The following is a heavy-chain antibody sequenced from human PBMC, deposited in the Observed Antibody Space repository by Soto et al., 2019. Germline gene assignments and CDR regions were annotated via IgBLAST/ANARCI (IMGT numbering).Heavy chain of an antibody. Sequence: QVQLVESWGGVVQPGKSVRLSCAASRFTFSLYGIHWVGQAPGKGLEWVAVITYEGSHQDYVDSVKGRFTLSRDNSKNIVYRQMNSLRPEDTAVYYCANDVTAAGDNYYSTGLDVWGHGTTVTVSS. CDR2: ITYEGSHQ. J-gene: IGHJ6*02. CDR1: RFTFSLYG. V-gene: IGHV3-30*18. D-gene: IGHD6-13*01. CDR3: ANDVTAAGDNYYSTGLDV.